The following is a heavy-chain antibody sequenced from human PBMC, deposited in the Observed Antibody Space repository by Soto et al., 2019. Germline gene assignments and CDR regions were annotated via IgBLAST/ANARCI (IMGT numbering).Heavy chain of an antibody. D-gene: IGHD4-17*01. V-gene: IGHV4-31*03. CDR2: IYYSGST. Sequence: SETLSLTCTVSGGSISSGGYYWSWIRQHPGKGLEWIGYIYYSGSTYYNPSLKSRVTISVDTSKNQFSLKLSSVTAADTAVYYCARETMVTPRGVWFDPWGQGTLVTVSS. J-gene: IGHJ5*02. CDR1: GGSISSGGYY. CDR3: ARETMVTPRGVWFDP.